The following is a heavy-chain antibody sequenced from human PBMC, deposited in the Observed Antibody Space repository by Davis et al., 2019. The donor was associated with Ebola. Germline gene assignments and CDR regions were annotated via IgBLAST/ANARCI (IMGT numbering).Heavy chain of an antibody. J-gene: IGHJ4*02. D-gene: IGHD2-15*01. CDR3: ARVASLVSGARGFDF. CDR2: IYPRDSDT. CDR1: GDSFTNYW. Sequence: ESLKISCKGSGDSFTNYWIAWVRQMPGKGLECMGVIYPRDSDTRYSPSFQGQVTISADKSINTAYLQWTSLKASDTAMYYCARVASLVSGARGFDFWGQGTLVTVSS. V-gene: IGHV5-51*01.